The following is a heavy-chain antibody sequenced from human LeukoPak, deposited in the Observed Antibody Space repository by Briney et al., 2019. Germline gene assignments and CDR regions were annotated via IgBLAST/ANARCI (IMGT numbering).Heavy chain of an antibody. CDR2: ISGSGGST. CDR1: GFTFSSYA. D-gene: IGHD3-10*01. Sequence: GGSLRLSCAASGFTFSSYAMSWVRQAPGKGLEWVSAISGSGGSTYYADSVKGRFTISRDNSKNTLYLQMNSLRAEDTAVYYCAKDRIWFGELKYYFDYWGQGTLVTVSS. CDR3: AKDRIWFGELKYYFDY. V-gene: IGHV3-23*01. J-gene: IGHJ4*02.